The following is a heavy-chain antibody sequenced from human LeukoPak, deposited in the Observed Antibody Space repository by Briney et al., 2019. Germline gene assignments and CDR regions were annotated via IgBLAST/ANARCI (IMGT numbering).Heavy chain of an antibody. CDR1: GGTFSSYA. V-gene: IGHV1-69*01. Sequence: ASVTVSCKASGGTFSSYAISWVRQAPGQGLEWMGGIIPIFGTANYAQKFQGRVTITADESTSTAYMELSSLRSEDTAVYYCATHARNDFWSGYGYYYYGMDVWGQGTTVTVSS. J-gene: IGHJ6*02. CDR2: IIPIFGTA. D-gene: IGHD3-3*01. CDR3: ATHARNDFWSGYGYYYYGMDV.